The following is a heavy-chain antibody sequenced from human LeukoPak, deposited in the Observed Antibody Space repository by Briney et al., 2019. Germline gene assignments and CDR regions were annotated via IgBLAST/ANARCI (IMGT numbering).Heavy chain of an antibody. D-gene: IGHD3-16*01. CDR2: ISSSGNTI. CDR3: ARDGNYALGGMDV. CDR1: GFTLSTYS. V-gene: IGHV3-48*04. Sequence: GGSLRLSCAASGFTLSTYSMNWVRQAPGKGLEWVSYISSSGNTIYYADSVKGRFTISRDNAKNSLFLQMNSLRAEDTAVYYCARDGNYALGGMDVWGQGTTVTVSS. J-gene: IGHJ6*02.